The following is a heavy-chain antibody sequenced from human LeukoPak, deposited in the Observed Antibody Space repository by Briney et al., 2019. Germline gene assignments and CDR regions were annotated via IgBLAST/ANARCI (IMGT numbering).Heavy chain of an antibody. CDR2: ISGSVGIT. J-gene: IGHJ4*02. CDR3: AKDELASSQQLVRWFDY. Sequence: GGSLRLSCAASGFTFTSYAMSWVCEAPGKGLEWVSAISGSVGITYYADPVKGRFTIPRDNSKTTLHLHMDSLRPQDRAVFYFAKDELASSQQLVRWFDYWGQGTLVTVST. V-gene: IGHV3-23*01. D-gene: IGHD6-13*01. CDR1: GFTFTSYA.